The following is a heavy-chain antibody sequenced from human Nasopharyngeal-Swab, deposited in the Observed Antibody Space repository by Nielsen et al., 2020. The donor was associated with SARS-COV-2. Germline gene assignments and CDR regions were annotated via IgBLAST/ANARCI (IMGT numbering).Heavy chain of an antibody. CDR3: ARPYDSSGYHDAFDI. D-gene: IGHD3-22*01. CDR1: GYSFTSYW. J-gene: IGHJ3*02. Sequence: GESLKISCKGSGYSFTSYWIGWVRQMPGKGLEWMGIIYPGDSATRYSPSFQGQVTISANKSISTAYLQWSSLQASDTAMYYCARPYDSSGYHDAFDIWGQGTMVTVSS. CDR2: IYPGDSAT. V-gene: IGHV5-51*01.